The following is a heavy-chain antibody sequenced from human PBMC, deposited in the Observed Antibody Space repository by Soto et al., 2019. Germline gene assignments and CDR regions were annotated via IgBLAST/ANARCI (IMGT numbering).Heavy chain of an antibody. CDR2: IVPMLGTS. CDR1: GGTSTRYA. Sequence: QERLVQSGAEVRKPGSSVKVSCKVTGGTSTRYAINWVRQAPGQGLEWMGGIVPMLGTSKYAQKFQGRVTITADTSTNIAYMELRSLRSEDTAVYYCNRGTEYDFWSGYLWGQGTLVSVSS. V-gene: IGHV1-69*06. J-gene: IGHJ4*02. D-gene: IGHD3-3*01. CDR3: NRGTEYDFWSGYL.